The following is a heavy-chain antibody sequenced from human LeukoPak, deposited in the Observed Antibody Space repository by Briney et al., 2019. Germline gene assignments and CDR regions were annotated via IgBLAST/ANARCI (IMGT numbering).Heavy chain of an antibody. CDR1: GFTFSSYA. J-gene: IGHJ6*03. V-gene: IGHV3-30*04. D-gene: IGHD5-12*01. CDR3: ARVVATMDYYYYMDV. CDR2: ISYDGSNK. Sequence: PGGSLRLSCAASGFTFSSYAMHWVRQAPGKGLEWVAVISYDGSNKYYADSVKGRFTISRDNSKNTLYLQMNSLRAEDTALYYCARVVATMDYYYYMDVWGKGTTVTVSS.